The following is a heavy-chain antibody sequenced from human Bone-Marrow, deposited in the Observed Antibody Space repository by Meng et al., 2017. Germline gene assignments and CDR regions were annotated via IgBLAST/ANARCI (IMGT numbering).Heavy chain of an antibody. J-gene: IGHJ4*02. Sequence: EVQLLESGGGLLQPGGSLRLSCAASGFTFSTYAMNWVRQTPGKGLEWVGRIKSNTDGGTTDYAAPVKGRFIISRDDSKDTLYLQMNSLQIEDTGVYYCATPLHAYDNWGQGTLVTVSS. CDR3: ATPLHAYDN. D-gene: IGHD3-9*01. CDR1: GFTFSTYA. V-gene: IGHV3-15*05. CDR2: IKSNTDGGTT.